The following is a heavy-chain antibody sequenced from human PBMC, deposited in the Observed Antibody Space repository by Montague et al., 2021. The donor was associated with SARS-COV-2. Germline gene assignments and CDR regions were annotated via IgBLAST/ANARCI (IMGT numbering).Heavy chain of an antibody. CDR1: GGSFSDYY. Sequence: SETLSLTCAVYGGSFSDYYRTWIRQPPGKGLEWLGEVHHSGRITYNPSLKSRITISVDTSKNQFSLRLSSVTAADTGVYYCASALFLNQDVWGQGTTVIVSS. V-gene: IGHV4-34*01. CDR3: ASALFLNQDV. CDR2: VHHSGRI. J-gene: IGHJ6*02.